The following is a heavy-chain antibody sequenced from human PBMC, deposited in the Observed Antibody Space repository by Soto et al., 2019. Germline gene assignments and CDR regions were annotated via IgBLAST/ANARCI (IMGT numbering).Heavy chain of an antibody. J-gene: IGHJ6*02. CDR3: AKGRSYYYFGVGV. CDR1: GFTFNSCA. V-gene: IGHV3-23*01. Sequence: PGGSLRLSCAAPGFTFNSCAMGWVRQAPGKGMVAVGIFMDSGGSKCRACPVKGRFTISRDNSKSTLYLEMIMLRAVDMDLFYGAKGRSYYYFGVGVWGQGTTVTV. CDR2: FMDSGGSK.